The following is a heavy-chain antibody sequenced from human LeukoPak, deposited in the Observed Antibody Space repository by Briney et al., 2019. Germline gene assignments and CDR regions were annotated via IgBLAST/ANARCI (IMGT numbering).Heavy chain of an antibody. Sequence: SETLSLTCTVSGYSISSGYYWGWIRQPPGKGLEWIGSIFHSGSTYYNPSLKSRVTISVDTSKNQFSLKLSSVTAADTAVYYCASGGLIAAAGPYWGQGTLVTVSS. J-gene: IGHJ4*02. CDR1: GYSISSGYY. CDR2: IFHSGST. CDR3: ASGGLIAAAGPY. D-gene: IGHD6-13*01. V-gene: IGHV4-38-2*02.